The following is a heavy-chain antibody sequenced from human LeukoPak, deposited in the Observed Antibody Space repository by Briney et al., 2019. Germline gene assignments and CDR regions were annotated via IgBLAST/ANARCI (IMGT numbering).Heavy chain of an antibody. D-gene: IGHD3-10*01. CDR1: GGSFSNYA. Sequence: GASVKVSRKASGGSFSNYAISWVRQAPGQGLEWMGGIIHVFGTATYAQKFQGRVTITADESTSTAYMELSSLRSEDTAVYYCARKFLGSRGYYFDYWGQGTLVTVSS. CDR3: ARKFLGSRGYYFDY. V-gene: IGHV1-69*13. CDR2: IIHVFGTA. J-gene: IGHJ4*02.